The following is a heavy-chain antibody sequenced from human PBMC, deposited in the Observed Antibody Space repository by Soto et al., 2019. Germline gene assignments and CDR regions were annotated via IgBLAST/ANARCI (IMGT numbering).Heavy chain of an antibody. D-gene: IGHD1-26*01. J-gene: IGHJ4*02. CDR1: GFTVSGDY. Sequence: EVPLVESGGGLVQPGGSLRLSCVASGFTVSGDYMNWVRQAPGKGLEWVSVIYPDGTTYYADSVKGRFTASRENSXXTLYLQMNNLGVDETAVYYCAREYRLLGARAGVDYWGQGTLVTVSS. CDR3: AREYRLLGARAGVDY. CDR2: IYPDGTT. V-gene: IGHV3-66*01.